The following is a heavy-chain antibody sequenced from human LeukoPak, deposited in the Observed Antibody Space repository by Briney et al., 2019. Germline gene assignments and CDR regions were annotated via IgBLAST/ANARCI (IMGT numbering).Heavy chain of an antibody. CDR1: GFTFSSYE. D-gene: IGHD3-9*01. Sequence: GGSLRLSCAASGFTFSSYEMNWVRQAPGKGLEWVSYISSSGSTIYYADSVKGRFTISRDSAKNSLYLQMNSLRAEDTAVYYCARNYDILTGYYSGAPYYYYYGMDVWGQGTTVTVSS. CDR2: ISSSGSTI. V-gene: IGHV3-48*03. J-gene: IGHJ6*02. CDR3: ARNYDILTGYYSGAPYYYYYGMDV.